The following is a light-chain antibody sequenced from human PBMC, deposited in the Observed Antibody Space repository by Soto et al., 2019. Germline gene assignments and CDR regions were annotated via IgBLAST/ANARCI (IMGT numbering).Light chain of an antibody. V-gene: IGKV3-11*01. CDR2: DAS. Sequence: EIVLTQSPGTLSLSPGERATLSCMASRGISSNLAWYQQKPGQAPRLLIYDASNRATCIPARFSGSGSGTDFTLTISSLQPEDFSVYFCQQRSNWPLITFGQGTRLEIK. J-gene: IGKJ5*01. CDR1: RGISSN. CDR3: QQRSNWPLIT.